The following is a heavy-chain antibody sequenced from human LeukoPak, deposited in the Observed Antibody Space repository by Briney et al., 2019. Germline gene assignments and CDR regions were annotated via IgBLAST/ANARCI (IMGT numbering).Heavy chain of an antibody. V-gene: IGHV1-69*13. CDR1: GGTFSSYA. D-gene: IGHD5-24*01. J-gene: IGHJ5*02. CDR3: ARRTLGRDGSVNWFDP. Sequence: SVKVSCKASGGTFSSYAISWVRQAPGQGLEWMGGIIPIFGTANYAQKFQGRVTITADESTSTAYMELSSLRSEDTAVYYCARRTLGRDGSVNWFDPWGQGTLVTVSS. CDR2: IIPIFGTA.